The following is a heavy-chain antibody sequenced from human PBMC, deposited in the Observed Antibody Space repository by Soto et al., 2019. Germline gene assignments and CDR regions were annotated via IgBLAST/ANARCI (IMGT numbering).Heavy chain of an antibody. J-gene: IGHJ4*02. D-gene: IGHD1-7*01. V-gene: IGHV2-5*01. CDR1: GFSLSTSGVG. CDR2: IYWNDDK. CDR3: AHRRQDTWNYADYFDY. Sequence: QITLKESGPTLVKPTQTLTLTCTFSGFSLSTSGVGVGWIRQPPGKALEWLALIYWNDDKRYSPSLKSRLTITTDTSKNQVVLTMTNMDTVDTATYYCAHRRQDTWNYADYFDYWGQGTLVTVSS.